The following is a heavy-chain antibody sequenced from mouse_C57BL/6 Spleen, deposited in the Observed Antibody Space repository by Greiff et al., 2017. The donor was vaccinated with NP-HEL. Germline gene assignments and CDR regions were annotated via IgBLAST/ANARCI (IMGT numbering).Heavy chain of an antibody. V-gene: IGHV1-26*01. CDR2: INPNNGGT. Sequence: EVQLQQSGPELVKPGASVKISCKASGYTFTDYYMNWVKQSHGKSLEWIGDINPNNGGTSYNQKFKGKATLTVDKSSSTAYRELRSLTSEDSAVYYCARGRDRWYYYAMDYWGQGTSVTVSS. D-gene: IGHD3-3*01. J-gene: IGHJ4*01. CDR1: GYTFTDYY. CDR3: ARGRDRWYYYAMDY.